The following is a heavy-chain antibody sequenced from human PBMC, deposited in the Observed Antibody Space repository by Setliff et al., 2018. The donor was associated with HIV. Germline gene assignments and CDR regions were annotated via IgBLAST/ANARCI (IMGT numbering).Heavy chain of an antibody. J-gene: IGHJ4*02. CDR1: GVSFCGYY. CDR3: ARRSGYAEDY. Sequence: SETLSLTCAVYGVSFCGYYWSWIRQPPGKGLEWIGEIIHSGSTNYNPSLKSRVTISVDTSKNQFSLKLSSVTAADTAVYYCARRSGYAEDYWGQGTLVTVSS. D-gene: IGHD5-12*01. CDR2: IIHSGST. V-gene: IGHV4-34*12.